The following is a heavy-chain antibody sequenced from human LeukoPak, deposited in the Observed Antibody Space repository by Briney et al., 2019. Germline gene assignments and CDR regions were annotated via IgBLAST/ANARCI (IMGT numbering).Heavy chain of an antibody. CDR1: GGTFSSYA. D-gene: IGHD1-14*01. CDR3: AREAPEHQGGAGSHAETGRAEY. CDR2: IIPIFGTA. V-gene: IGHV1-69*13. Sequence: SVKVSCKASGGTFSSYAISWVRQAPGQGLEWMGGIIPIFGTANYAQKFQGRVTITADESTSTAYMELSSLRSEDTAVYYCAREAPEHQGGAGSHAETGRAEYWGQGTLVTVSS. J-gene: IGHJ4*02.